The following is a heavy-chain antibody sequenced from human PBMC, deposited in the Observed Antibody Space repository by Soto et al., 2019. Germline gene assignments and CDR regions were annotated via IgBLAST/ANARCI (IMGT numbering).Heavy chain of an antibody. CDR1: GFTFSSYA. J-gene: IGHJ4*02. V-gene: IGHV3-30-3*01. D-gene: IGHD6-13*01. Sequence: QVQLVESGGGVVQPGRSLRLSCAASGFTFSSYAMHWVRQAPGKGLEWVALISYDGSNKYSADSVKGRFTISRDNSKNTLYLQMTGLRAEDTAVYYCARVAIAAAGSFDYWGQGTLVTVSS. CDR2: ISYDGSNK. CDR3: ARVAIAAAGSFDY.